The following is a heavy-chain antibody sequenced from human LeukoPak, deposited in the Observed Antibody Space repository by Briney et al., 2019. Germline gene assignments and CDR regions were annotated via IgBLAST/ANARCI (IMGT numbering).Heavy chain of an antibody. CDR1: GGSISSSSYY. D-gene: IGHD2-21*01. CDR2: IYYSGST. Sequence: SETLSLTCTVSGGSISSSSYYWGWIRQPPGKGLEWIGSIYYSGSTYYNPSLKSRVTISVDTSKNQFSLKLSSVTAADTAVYYCDRGYCGGDCYPLPFDPWGQGTLVTVSS. V-gene: IGHV4-39*01. J-gene: IGHJ5*02. CDR3: DRGYCGGDCYPLPFDP.